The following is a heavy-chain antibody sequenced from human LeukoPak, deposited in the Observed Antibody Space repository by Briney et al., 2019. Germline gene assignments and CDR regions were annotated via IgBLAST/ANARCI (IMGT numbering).Heavy chain of an antibody. Sequence: SSVKVSCKASGGAFSSYAISWVRQAPGQGLELMGGIIPIFGTANYAQKFQGRVTITADESTSTAYMELSSLRSEDTAVYYCARDLQPAPEASNMGSQGSMVTVSS. CDR2: IIPIFGTA. D-gene: IGHD1-1*01. V-gene: IGHV1-69*01. CDR3: ARDLQPAPEASNM. CDR1: GGAFSSYA. J-gene: IGHJ3*02.